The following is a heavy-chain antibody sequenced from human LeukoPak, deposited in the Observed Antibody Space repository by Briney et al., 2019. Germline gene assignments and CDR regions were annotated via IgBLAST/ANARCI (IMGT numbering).Heavy chain of an antibody. Sequence: SETLSLTGTVSGGSISSYYWSWIRQPAGKGLEWIGRIYTSGSTNYNPSLKSRVTMSVDTSKNQFSLKLSSVTAADTAVYYCARVGRSLSGSHYYFDYWGQGTLVTVSS. V-gene: IGHV4-4*07. CDR3: ARVGRSLSGSHYYFDY. J-gene: IGHJ4*02. D-gene: IGHD1-26*01. CDR2: IYTSGST. CDR1: GGSISSYY.